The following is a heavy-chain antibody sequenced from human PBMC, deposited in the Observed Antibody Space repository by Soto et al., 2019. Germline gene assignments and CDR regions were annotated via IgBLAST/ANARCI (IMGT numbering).Heavy chain of an antibody. V-gene: IGHV2-70*11. CDR1: GFSLSTSGMC. CDR3: ALNWNYCYYMDV. CDR2: IDWDDDK. Sequence: SGPTLVKPTQTLTLTCTFSGFSLSTSGMCVSWIRQPPGKALEWLARIDWDDDKYYSTSLKTRLTISKDTSKNQVVLTMTNMDPVDTATYYCALNWNYCYYMDVWGKGTTVTVSS. D-gene: IGHD1-1*01. J-gene: IGHJ6*03.